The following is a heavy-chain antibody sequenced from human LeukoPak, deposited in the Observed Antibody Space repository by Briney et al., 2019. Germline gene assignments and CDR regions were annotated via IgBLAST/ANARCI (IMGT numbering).Heavy chain of an antibody. CDR3: GRARCSSTSCSPTPPYYYYMDV. CDR1: GYTFTGYY. D-gene: IGHD2-2*01. V-gene: IGHV1-2*06. J-gene: IGHJ6*03. CDR2: INPNCGGT. Sequence: ASVKVSCKASGYTFTGYYMHWVRQAPGQGLEWMGRINPNCGGTNYAQKFQGRVTMTRDTSISTAYMELSRLRSDDTAVYYCGRARCSSTSCSPTPPYYYYMDVWGKGITVTVSS.